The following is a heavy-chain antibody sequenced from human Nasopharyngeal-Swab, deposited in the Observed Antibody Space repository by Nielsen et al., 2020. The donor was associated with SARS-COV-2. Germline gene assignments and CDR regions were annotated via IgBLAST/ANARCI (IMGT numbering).Heavy chain of an antibody. CDR1: GFTFDDYA. V-gene: IGHV3-9*01. J-gene: IGHJ4*02. CDR2: ISWNSGSI. D-gene: IGHD6-13*01. Sequence: SLKISCAVSGFTFDDYAMHWVRQAPGKGLEWVSGISWNSGSIGYADSVKGRFTISRDNAKNSLYLQMNSLRAEDTALYYCAKDIAAAGTGYWGQGTLVTVSS. CDR3: AKDIAAAGTGY.